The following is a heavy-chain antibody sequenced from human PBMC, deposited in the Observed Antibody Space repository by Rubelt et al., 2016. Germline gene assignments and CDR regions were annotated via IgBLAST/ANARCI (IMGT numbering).Heavy chain of an antibody. CDR3: ARTKTVEMATIPLAY. J-gene: IGHJ4*02. D-gene: IGHD5-24*01. V-gene: IGHV1-46*01. CDR2: ISPNSGGT. Sequence: APGQGLEWMGWISPNSGGTSYAQKFQGRVTMTRDTSTSTVYMELSSLRSEDTAVYYCARTKTVEMATIPLAYWGQGTLVTVSS.